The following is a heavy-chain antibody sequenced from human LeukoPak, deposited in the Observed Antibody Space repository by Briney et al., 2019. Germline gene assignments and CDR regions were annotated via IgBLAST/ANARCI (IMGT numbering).Heavy chain of an antibody. Sequence: GGSLRLSCAVSGFRFSDYWMSWVRQAPGKGLEWVAFIRYDGSNKYYADSVKGRFTISRDNSKNTLYLQMSSLRAEDTAVYYCAKDGWIEARHYYYYMDVWGKGTTVTVSS. CDR2: IRYDGSNK. D-gene: IGHD6-6*01. CDR3: AKDGWIEARHYYYYMDV. V-gene: IGHV3-30*02. CDR1: GFRFSDYW. J-gene: IGHJ6*03.